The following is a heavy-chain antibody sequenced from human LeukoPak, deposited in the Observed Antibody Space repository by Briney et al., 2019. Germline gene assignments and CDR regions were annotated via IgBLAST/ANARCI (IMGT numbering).Heavy chain of an antibody. CDR3: ARGNLTTVTTRPPRYFDY. CDR1: GGSISSSYYY. CDR2: IYSSGST. Sequence: SETLSLTCTVSGGSISSSYYYWGWIRQPPGTGLEWIGSIYSSGSTYYNPSLKSRVTISVDTSKNQFSLKLTSVTAADTAVYYCARGNLTTVTTRPPRYFDYWGQGTLVTVSS. J-gene: IGHJ4*02. V-gene: IGHV4-39*01. D-gene: IGHD4-17*01.